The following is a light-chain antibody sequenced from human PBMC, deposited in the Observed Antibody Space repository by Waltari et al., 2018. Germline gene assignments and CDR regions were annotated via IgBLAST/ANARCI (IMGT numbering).Light chain of an antibody. CDR1: GSNSNAADA. V-gene: IGLV1-40*01. CDR3: QSYDNSPSVLYV. J-gene: IGLJ1*01. CDR2: GDS. Sequence: QSVLTQPPSASAAPGQRVTLSSTGRGSNSNAADAAHSYQQLPGPAPTRLTYGDSKRPSGVPDRFSGSKSGAAASLAIRGLQAEDEAEYYCQSYDNSPSVLYVFGTGTKVTVL.